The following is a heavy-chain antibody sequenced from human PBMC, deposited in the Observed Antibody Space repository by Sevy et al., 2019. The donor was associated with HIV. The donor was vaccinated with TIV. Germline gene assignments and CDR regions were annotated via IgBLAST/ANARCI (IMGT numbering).Heavy chain of an antibody. CDR3: ALLAIAVAGNDAFDI. V-gene: IGHV1-2*06. Sequence: ASVKGSCKASGYTFTGYYMHWVRQAPGQGLEWMGRINPNSGGTNYAQKFQGRVTMTRDTSISTAYMELSRLRSDDTAVYYCALLAIAVAGNDAFDIWGQGTMVTVSS. J-gene: IGHJ3*02. CDR2: INPNSGGT. D-gene: IGHD6-19*01. CDR1: GYTFTGYY.